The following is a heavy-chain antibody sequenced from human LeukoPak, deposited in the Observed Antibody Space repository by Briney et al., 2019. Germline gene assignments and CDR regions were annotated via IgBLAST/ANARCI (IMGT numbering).Heavy chain of an antibody. CDR1: GYTFTGYY. D-gene: IGHD3-10*01. Sequence: ASVKVSCKASGYTFTGYYMHWVRQAPGQGLEWMGWINPNSGGTNYAQKFQGRVTMTRDTSISTAYMELSRLRSDDTAVYYCARYYYGSGSSYYYMDVWGKGTTVTVSS. V-gene: IGHV1-2*02. CDR2: INPNSGGT. CDR3: ARYYYGSGSSYYYMDV. J-gene: IGHJ6*03.